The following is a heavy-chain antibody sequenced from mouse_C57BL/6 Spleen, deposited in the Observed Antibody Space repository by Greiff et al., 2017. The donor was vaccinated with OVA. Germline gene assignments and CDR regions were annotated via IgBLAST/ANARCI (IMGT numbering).Heavy chain of an antibody. Sequence: QVHVKQPGAELVMPGASVKLSCKASGYTFTSYWMHWVKQRPGQGLEWIGEIDPSDSYTNYNQKFKGKSTLTVDKSSSTAYMQLSSLTSEDSAVYYCARSPITTVVEGYYFDYWGQGTTLTVSS. CDR3: ARSPITTVVEGYYFDY. J-gene: IGHJ2*01. D-gene: IGHD1-1*01. V-gene: IGHV1-69*01. CDR2: IDPSDSYT. CDR1: GYTFTSYW.